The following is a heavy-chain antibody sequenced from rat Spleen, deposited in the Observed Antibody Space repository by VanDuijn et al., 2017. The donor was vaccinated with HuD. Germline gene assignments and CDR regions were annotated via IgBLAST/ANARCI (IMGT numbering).Heavy chain of an antibody. V-gene: IGHV5-29*01. CDR2: ISYDGSST. CDR3: ARAGYLRDWYFDF. D-gene: IGHD2-2*01. J-gene: IGHJ1*01. CDR1: GFTFNEFY. Sequence: EVQLVESDGGLVQPGRSLKLSCAASGFTFNEFYMAWVRQAPTKGLEWVATISYDGSSTYYRDSVKGRFTISRDHAQSTLYLQMDSLRSEDTATYYCARAGYLRDWYFDFWGPGTMVTVSS.